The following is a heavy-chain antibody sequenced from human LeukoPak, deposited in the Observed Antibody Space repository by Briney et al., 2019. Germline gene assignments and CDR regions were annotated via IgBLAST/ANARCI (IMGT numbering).Heavy chain of an antibody. Sequence: SETLSLTCTVSGGSISSYYWSWIRQPPGKGLEWIGYIYYSGSTNYNPSLKSRVIISVDTSKNQFSLKLSSVTAADTAVYYCARGRIAAAGSEFDYWGQGTLVTVSS. J-gene: IGHJ4*02. CDR3: ARGRIAAAGSEFDY. CDR2: IYYSGST. CDR1: GGSISSYY. D-gene: IGHD6-13*01. V-gene: IGHV4-59*12.